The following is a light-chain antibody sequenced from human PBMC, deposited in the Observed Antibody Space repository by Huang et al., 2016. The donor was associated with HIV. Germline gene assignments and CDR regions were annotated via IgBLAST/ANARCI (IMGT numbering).Light chain of an antibody. CDR2: KSS. CDR1: QSVSTW. CDR3: QQYNTFWT. Sequence: DIQMTQSPSILSVSVGDRVTITCRASQSVSTWLAWYQQKPGHPPKRLIYKSSTLESGVPSRFSGSGSGTEFTLTISSLQPDDFATYYCQQYNTFWTFDQGTKV. J-gene: IGKJ1*01. V-gene: IGKV1-5*03.